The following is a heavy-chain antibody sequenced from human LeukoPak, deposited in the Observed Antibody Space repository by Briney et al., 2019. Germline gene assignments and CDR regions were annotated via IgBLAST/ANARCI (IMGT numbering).Heavy chain of an antibody. J-gene: IGHJ6*03. Sequence: PSETLSLTCAVYGGSFSGYYWSWIRQPAGKGLEWIGRIYTSGSTNYNPSLKSRVTISVDTSKNQFSLKLSSVTAADTAVYYCARDLVGQITMVRGVPSRYYYYYMDVWGKGTTVTISS. CDR2: IYTSGST. D-gene: IGHD3-10*01. CDR3: ARDLVGQITMVRGVPSRYYYYYMDV. V-gene: IGHV4-4*07. CDR1: GGSFSGYY.